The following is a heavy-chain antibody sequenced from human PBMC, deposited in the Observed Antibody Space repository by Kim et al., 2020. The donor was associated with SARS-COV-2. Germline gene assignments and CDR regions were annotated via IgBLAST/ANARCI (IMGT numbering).Heavy chain of an antibody. J-gene: IGHJ3*02. D-gene: IGHD1-26*01. CDR3: AGGGSYFDAFDI. Sequence: YSPSFQGQVTISADKSISTAYLQWSSLKASDTAMYYCAGGGSYFDAFDIWGQGTMVTVSS. V-gene: IGHV5-51*01.